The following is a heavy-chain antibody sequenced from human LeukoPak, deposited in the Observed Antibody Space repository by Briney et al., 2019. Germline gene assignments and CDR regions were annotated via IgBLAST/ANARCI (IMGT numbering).Heavy chain of an antibody. Sequence: GGSLRLSCAASGFILRSYAMSWVRQAPGKGLDWVSAISGSGGSTYYADSVRGRFTISRDNSKNTLYVQMNSLRVEDTAVYYCAKGSIAAHDAKTTLDYWGQGTLVTVSS. CDR2: ISGSGGST. CDR3: AKGSIAAHDAKTTLDY. CDR1: GFILRSYA. D-gene: IGHD6-13*01. J-gene: IGHJ4*02. V-gene: IGHV3-23*01.